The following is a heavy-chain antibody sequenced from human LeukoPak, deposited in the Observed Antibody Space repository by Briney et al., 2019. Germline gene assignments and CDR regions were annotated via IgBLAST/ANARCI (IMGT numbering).Heavy chain of an antibody. CDR1: GFTFSSYA. J-gene: IGHJ6*03. CDR3: ARGGIGVAAAGTRRDYMDV. CDR2: ISGSGGST. D-gene: IGHD6-13*01. V-gene: IGHV3-23*01. Sequence: PGGSLRLSCAASGFTFSSYAMSWVRQAPGKGLEWVSAISGSGGSTYYADSVKGRFTISRDNSKNTLYLQMNSLRAEDTAVYYCARGGIGVAAAGTRRDYMDVWGKGTTVTASS.